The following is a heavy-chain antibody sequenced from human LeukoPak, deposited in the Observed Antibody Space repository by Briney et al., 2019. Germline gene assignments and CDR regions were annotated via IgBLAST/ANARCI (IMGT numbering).Heavy chain of an antibody. J-gene: IGHJ5*02. Sequence: GASVKVSCKASGYTFTGYYIHWVRQAPGQGLEWLGRISPNSGVPNYAQKFQGRVTITRDTSVNTVYMELNGLTSDDTGAYYCAREVGYSTSWYGRLDPWGQGTVVTVSS. CDR3: AREVGYSTSWYGRLDP. V-gene: IGHV1-2*05. CDR1: GYTFTGYY. CDR2: ISPNSGVP. D-gene: IGHD6-13*01.